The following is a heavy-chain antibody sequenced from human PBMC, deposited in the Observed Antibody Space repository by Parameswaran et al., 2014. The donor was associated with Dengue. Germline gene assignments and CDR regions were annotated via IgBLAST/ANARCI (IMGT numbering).Heavy chain of an antibody. Sequence: WIRQPPGKGLEWIGYIDYSGSTNYNPSLKSRVTISVDTSKNQFSLKLSSVTAADTAVYYCAREWNYYYGSANYYKYFDYWGQGTLVTVSS. V-gene: IGHV4-59*01. J-gene: IGHJ4*02. D-gene: IGHD3-10*01. CDR3: AREWNYYYGSANYYKYFDY. CDR2: IDYSGST.